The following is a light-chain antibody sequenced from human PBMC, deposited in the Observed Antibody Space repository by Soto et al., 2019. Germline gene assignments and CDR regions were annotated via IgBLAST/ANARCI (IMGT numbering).Light chain of an antibody. J-gene: IGKJ5*01. CDR2: KAS. V-gene: IGKV1-5*03. CDR3: QQYDSYSIT. CDR1: QTISSW. Sequence: IQMPQSPSTLSGSLGDRFAITCRAIQTISSWLAWYQQKPGKAPKLLIYKASTLKSGVPSRFSGSGSGTEFTLTISNLQPEDLASYYCQQYDSYSITFGQGTRLEI.